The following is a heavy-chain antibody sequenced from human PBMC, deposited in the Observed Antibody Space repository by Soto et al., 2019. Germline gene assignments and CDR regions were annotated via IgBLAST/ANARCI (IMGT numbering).Heavy chain of an antibody. CDR2: INPHNGNT. J-gene: IGHJ4*02. CDR1: GYTFNTYG. CDR3: ARDVGEHCSATMCYGGDI. V-gene: IGHV1-18*01. Sequence: QVHLVQSGAEVKKPGASVKVSCKASGYTFNTYGISWVRQAPGQGLEWMGWINPHNGNTDLALQFQGRVTLTTDISRSTDYMELRSLRSDDTALYYCARDVGEHCSATMCYGGDIWGQGTPVTVSS. D-gene: IGHD2-2*01.